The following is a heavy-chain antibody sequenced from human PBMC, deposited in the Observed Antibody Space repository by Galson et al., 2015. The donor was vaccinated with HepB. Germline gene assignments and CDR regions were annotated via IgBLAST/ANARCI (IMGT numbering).Heavy chain of an antibody. CDR3: ATYSYGYGVGFDY. Sequence: SLRLSCAASGFNFNNHGMHWVRQAPGKGLEWVAVISYDETKKYYADSVEGRFTISRDNSKNTLYLQMNSLRAEDTAVHYCATYSYGYGVGFDYWGQGTLVTVSS. CDR1: GFNFNNHG. J-gene: IGHJ4*02. CDR2: ISYDETKK. V-gene: IGHV3-30*03. D-gene: IGHD5-18*01.